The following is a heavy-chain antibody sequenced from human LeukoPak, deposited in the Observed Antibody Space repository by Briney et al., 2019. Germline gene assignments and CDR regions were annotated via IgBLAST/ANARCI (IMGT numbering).Heavy chain of an antibody. CDR3: AAWRSGYYYYYFDY. CDR2: IYHSGST. D-gene: IGHD3-22*01. Sequence: SETLSLTCTVSGYSISSGYYWGWIRQPPGKGLEWIGSIYHSGSTYYNPSLKSRVTISVDTSKNQFSLKLSSVTAADTAVYYCAAWRSGYYYYYFDYWGQGTLVTVSS. V-gene: IGHV4-38-2*02. J-gene: IGHJ4*02. CDR1: GYSISSGYY.